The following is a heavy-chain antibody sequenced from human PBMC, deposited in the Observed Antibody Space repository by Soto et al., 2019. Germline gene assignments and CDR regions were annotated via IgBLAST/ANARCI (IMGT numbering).Heavy chain of an antibody. CDR2: ISYDGSNK. D-gene: IGHD2-15*01. V-gene: IGHV3-30*18. CDR1: GFTFSSYG. CDR3: AKAERILSWFDP. Sequence: GGSLRLSCAASGFTFSSYGMHWVRQAPGKGLEWVAVISYDGSNKYYADSVKGRFTISRDNSKNTLYLQMNSLRAEDTAVYYCAKAERILSWFDPWGQGTLVTVSS. J-gene: IGHJ5*02.